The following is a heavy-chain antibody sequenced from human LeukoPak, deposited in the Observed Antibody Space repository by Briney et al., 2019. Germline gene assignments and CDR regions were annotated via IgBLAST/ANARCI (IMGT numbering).Heavy chain of an antibody. D-gene: IGHD3-10*01. V-gene: IGHV3-72*01. CDR1: GFTFSDHY. CDR3: ASPQRFGELFFYY. J-gene: IGHJ4*02. CDR2: IKNKANSYTT. Sequence: GGSLRFSCAASGFTFSDHYMDWVRQAPGKGLEWVGRIKNKANSYTTEYAASVKGRFTISRDDSKNSLYLQMNSLKTEDTAVYFCASPQRFGELFFYYWGQGTLVTVSS.